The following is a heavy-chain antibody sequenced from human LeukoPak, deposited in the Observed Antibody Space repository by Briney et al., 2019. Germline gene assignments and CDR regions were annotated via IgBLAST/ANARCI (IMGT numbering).Heavy chain of an antibody. D-gene: IGHD2-2*01. CDR1: AYTFTSYG. CDR2: ISAYNGNT. CDR3: ARYSVVVPAALGAWFDP. V-gene: IGHV1-18*01. J-gene: IGHJ5*02. Sequence: ASVKVSCKASAYTFTSYGISWVRQAPGQGLEWMGWISAYNGNTNYAQKLQGSVTMTTDTSTSTAYMELRSLRSDDTAVYYGARYSVVVPAALGAWFDPWGQGTLVTVSS.